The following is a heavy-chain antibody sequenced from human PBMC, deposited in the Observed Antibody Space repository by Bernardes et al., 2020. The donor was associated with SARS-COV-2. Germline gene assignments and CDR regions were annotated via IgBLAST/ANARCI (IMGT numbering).Heavy chain of an antibody. CDR2: IYSGGST. Sequence: SLRLSCAASGFTVSSNYMSWVRQAPGKGLEWVSVIYSGGSTYYADSVKGRFTISRDNSKNTLYLQMNSLRAEDTAVYYCARVSTYYDILTGDYYYYYGMDVWGQGTTVTVSS. J-gene: IGHJ6*02. CDR1: GFTVSSNY. CDR3: ARVSTYYDILTGDYYYYYGMDV. V-gene: IGHV3-66*02. D-gene: IGHD3-9*01.